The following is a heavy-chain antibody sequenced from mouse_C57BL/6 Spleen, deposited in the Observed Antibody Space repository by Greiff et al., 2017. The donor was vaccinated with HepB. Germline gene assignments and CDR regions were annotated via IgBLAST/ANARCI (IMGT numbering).Heavy chain of an antibody. Sequence: VQLQQSGPELVKPGASVKIPCKASGYTFTDYNMDWVKQSHGKSLEWIGNINPSNGGTNYNEKFKSKATLTVDKSSSTAYMQLSSLTSEDSAVYYCARAGDYDEIAYWGQGTLVTVSA. D-gene: IGHD2-4*01. CDR1: GYTFTDYN. J-gene: IGHJ3*01. CDR3: ARAGDYDEIAY. CDR2: INPSNGGT. V-gene: IGHV1-18*01.